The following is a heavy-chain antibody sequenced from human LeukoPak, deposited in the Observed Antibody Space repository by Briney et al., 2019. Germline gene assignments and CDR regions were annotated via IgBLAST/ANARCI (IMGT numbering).Heavy chain of an antibody. CDR2: IWYDGSNK. CDR1: GFIFNIYA. CDR3: AREEYSSSWLFDY. J-gene: IGHJ4*02. V-gene: IGHV3-33*08. Sequence: GGSLRLSCAASGFIFNIYAMSWVRQAPGKGLEWVAVIWYDGSNKYYADSVKGRFTISRDNSKNTLYLQMNSLRAEDTAVYYCAREEYSSSWLFDYWGQGTLVTVSS. D-gene: IGHD6-13*01.